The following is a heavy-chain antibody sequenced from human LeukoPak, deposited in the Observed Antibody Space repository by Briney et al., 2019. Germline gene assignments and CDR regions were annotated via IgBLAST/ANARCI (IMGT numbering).Heavy chain of an antibody. CDR2: ISGSGGST. CDR3: AKDDRSSITMVRGVISY. V-gene: IGHV3-23*01. CDR1: GLTFSSYA. D-gene: IGHD3-10*01. J-gene: IGHJ4*02. Sequence: GGSLRLSCAASGLTFSSYAMSWVHQAPGKGLEWVSAISGSGGSTYYADSVKGRFTISRDNSKNTLYLQMNSLRAEDTAVYYCAKDDRSSITMVRGVISYWGQGTLVTVSS.